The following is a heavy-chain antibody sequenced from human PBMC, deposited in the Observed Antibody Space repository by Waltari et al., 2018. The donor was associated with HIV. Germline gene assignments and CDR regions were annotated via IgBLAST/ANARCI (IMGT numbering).Heavy chain of an antibody. CDR1: GYTFTDFY. CDR2: INPKTGAT. J-gene: IGHJ6*02. V-gene: IGHV1-2*02. Sequence: QVQLVQSGAEVKKPGASVRVSCTASGYTFTDFYIHWVRQSPGQGLEWMGGINPKTGATSYARKFQGRVTMTRDTSTSTVYTKMNRLTSDDTAKYYCTRDLVARLRMFAYSCHGMDVWGQGTTVTVSS. CDR3: TRDLVARLRMFAYSCHGMDV. D-gene: IGHD2-15*01.